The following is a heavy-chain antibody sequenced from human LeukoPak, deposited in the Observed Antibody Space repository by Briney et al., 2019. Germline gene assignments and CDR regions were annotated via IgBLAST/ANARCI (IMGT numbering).Heavy chain of an antibody. Sequence: SETLSLTCAVYGGSFSDYSWSWIRQPPGKGLEWIGEINHSGGTNNNPSLKSRVIMSVDTSKNQFSLKVSSVTAADTAVYYCARTTGFAVAGGYYFDYWGQGILVTVSS. CDR3: ARTTGFAVAGGYYFDY. CDR1: GGSFSDYS. CDR2: INHSGGT. D-gene: IGHD6-19*01. J-gene: IGHJ4*02. V-gene: IGHV4-34*01.